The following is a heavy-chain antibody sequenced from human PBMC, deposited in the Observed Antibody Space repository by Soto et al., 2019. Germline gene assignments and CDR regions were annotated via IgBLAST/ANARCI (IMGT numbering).Heavy chain of an antibody. CDR2: IYFRGNT. D-gene: IGHD3-22*01. CDR1: GDSISRIDYY. V-gene: IGHV4-31*03. J-gene: IGHJ3*02. Sequence: SETLSLTCSVSGDSISRIDYYWTWIRQHPEKGLEWIGNIYFRGNTYYSPSLESRLTISVDTSKNQFSLKLTSVTAADTAVYYCAREGGSYDSGGCLIRGAFDIWGQGTMVTVSS. CDR3: AREGGSYDSGGCLIRGAFDI.